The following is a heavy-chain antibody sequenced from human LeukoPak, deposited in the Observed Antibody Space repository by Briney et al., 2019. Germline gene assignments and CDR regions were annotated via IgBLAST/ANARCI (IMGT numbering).Heavy chain of an antibody. CDR2: INHSGST. CDR1: GGSFSGYY. J-gene: IGHJ2*01. D-gene: IGHD4-23*01. V-gene: IGHV4-34*01. CDR3: ARAPHRVGKPSFYWYFDL. Sequence: SETLSLTCAVYGGSFSGYYWSWIRQPPGKGLEWIGEINHSGSTNYNPSLKSRVTISVDTSKNQFSLKLSSVTAADTAVYYCARAPHRVGKPSFYWYFDLWGRGTLVTVSS.